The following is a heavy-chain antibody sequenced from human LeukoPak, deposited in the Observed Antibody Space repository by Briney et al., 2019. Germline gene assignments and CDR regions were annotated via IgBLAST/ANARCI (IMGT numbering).Heavy chain of an antibody. CDR1: GGSISSYY. Sequence: PSETLSLTCTVSGGSISSYYWSWIRQPPGKGLEWIGYIYYSGSTNYNPSLKSRVTISVDTSKSQFSLKLSSVTAADTAVYYCARDPMVDAFDIWGQGTMVTVSS. V-gene: IGHV4-59*01. CDR3: ARDPMVDAFDI. CDR2: IYYSGST. J-gene: IGHJ3*02. D-gene: IGHD3-10*01.